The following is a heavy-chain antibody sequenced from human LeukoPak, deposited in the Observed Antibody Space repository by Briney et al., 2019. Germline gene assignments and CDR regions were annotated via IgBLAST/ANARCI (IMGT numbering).Heavy chain of an antibody. J-gene: IGHJ4*02. D-gene: IGHD3-10*01. CDR1: VYTFTGYY. V-gene: IGHV1-2*02. CDR2: INPNSGGT. Sequence: ASVKVSCKASVYTFTGYYMHWVRQAPGQGLEWMGWINPNSGGTNYAQKFQGRVTMTRDTSISTAYMELSRLRSDDTAVYYCARDDGSGSPYFDYWGQGTLVTVSS. CDR3: ARDDGSGSPYFDY.